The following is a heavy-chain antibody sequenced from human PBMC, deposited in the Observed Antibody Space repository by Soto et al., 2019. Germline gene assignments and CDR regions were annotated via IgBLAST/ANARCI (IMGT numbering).Heavy chain of an antibody. D-gene: IGHD6-13*01. CDR2: IIPIFGTA. V-gene: IGHV1-69*13. J-gene: IGHJ6*02. Sequence: SVKVSCKASGGTFSSYAISWVRQAPGQGLAWMGGIIPIFGTANYAQKFQGRVTITADESTSTAYMELSSLRSEDTAVYYCARAAAAGYYYYGMDVWGQGTTVTVSS. CDR1: GGTFSSYA. CDR3: ARAAAAGYYYYGMDV.